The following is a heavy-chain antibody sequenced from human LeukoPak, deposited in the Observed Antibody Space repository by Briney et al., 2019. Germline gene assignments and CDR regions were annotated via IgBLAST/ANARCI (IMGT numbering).Heavy chain of an antibody. CDR1: GGSISSYY. Sequence: SETLCLTCTASGGSISSYYWSWIRQPPGKGLEWIGYIYNSGSTNYNPSLKSRVTISVDTSKNQFSLKLSSVTAADTAVYYCAREVTRGTAMNYWGQGTLVTVSS. CDR3: AREVTRGTAMNY. V-gene: IGHV4-59*01. D-gene: IGHD5-18*01. CDR2: IYNSGST. J-gene: IGHJ4*02.